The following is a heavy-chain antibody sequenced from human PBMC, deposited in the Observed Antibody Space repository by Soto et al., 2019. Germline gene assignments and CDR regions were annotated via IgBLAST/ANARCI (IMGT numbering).Heavy chain of an antibody. D-gene: IGHD5-12*01. J-gene: IGHJ4*02. CDR2: ISGGGGDT. CDR1: GFTFGRYA. V-gene: IGHV3-23*01. CDR3: AKDHGYSGYDLGYYFEF. Sequence: VQLLESGGGLVQPGGSLRLSCVASGFTFGRYAMIWVRQAPGKGLEWVSGISGGGGDTGYADSVKGRFTMSRDNSKNTLYLPMNSLRADDTAIYHCAKDHGYSGYDLGYYFEFWGQGTLVTVSS.